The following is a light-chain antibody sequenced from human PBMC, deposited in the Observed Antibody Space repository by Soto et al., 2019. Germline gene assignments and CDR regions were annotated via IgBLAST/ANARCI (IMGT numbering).Light chain of an antibody. CDR3: LQHNSDPFT. V-gene: IGKV1-17*01. CDR1: HDIRSD. CDR2: AAS. Sequence: DIQMNQSPSSLSASVGDRVTITCRTSHDIRSDLGLFQQKPEKAPKRLIYAASTVQSGVPSRFSGSRSWTEFTRTISCLQPEDFATYYCLQHNSDPFTFGPGTKVDIK. J-gene: IGKJ3*01.